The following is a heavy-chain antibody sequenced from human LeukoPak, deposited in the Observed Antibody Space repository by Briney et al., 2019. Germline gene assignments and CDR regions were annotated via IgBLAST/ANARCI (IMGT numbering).Heavy chain of an antibody. CDR3: ARDSYYYDSSGFGSFDY. D-gene: IGHD3-22*01. CDR1: GGSISSYY. V-gene: IGHV4-59*01. J-gene: IGHJ4*02. Sequence: PSETLSLTCTVSGGSISSYYWSWIRQPPGKGLEWIGYIYYSGSTNYNPSLKSRVTISVDTSKNQFSLKLSSVTAADTAVYYCARDSYYYDSSGFGSFDYWGQGTLVTVSS. CDR2: IYYSGST.